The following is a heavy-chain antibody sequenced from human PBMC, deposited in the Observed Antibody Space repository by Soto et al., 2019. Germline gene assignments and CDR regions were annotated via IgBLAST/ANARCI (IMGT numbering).Heavy chain of an antibody. CDR1: VFSISRYW. V-gene: IGHV3-7*01. Sequence: GSLRLSCAASVFSISRYWMSWVRQAPGKGLEWVADKKQDGSEEYYVDSVKGRFTVSRDNAKNSVYLQLTSLRVEDTALYYCARGGFSYGTGIEHWGQGALVTVSS. CDR3: ARGGFSYGTGIEH. J-gene: IGHJ5*02. CDR2: KKQDGSEE. D-gene: IGHD5-18*01.